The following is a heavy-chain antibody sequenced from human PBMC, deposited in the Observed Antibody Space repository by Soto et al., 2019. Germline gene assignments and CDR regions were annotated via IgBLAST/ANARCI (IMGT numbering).Heavy chain of an antibody. J-gene: IGHJ5*02. D-gene: IGHD2-2*01. CDR2: INAGNGNT. CDR3: ARPLGYCSSTSCPPGS. Sequence: QVQLVQSGAEVKKPGASVKVSCKASGYTVTSYAMHWVRQAPGQRLAWMGWINAGNGNTKYSQKFQGRVTITRNTSASTAYMELSSLRSEDTAVYYCARPLGYCSSTSCPPGSWGQGTLVTVFS. CDR1: GYTVTSYA. V-gene: IGHV1-3*01.